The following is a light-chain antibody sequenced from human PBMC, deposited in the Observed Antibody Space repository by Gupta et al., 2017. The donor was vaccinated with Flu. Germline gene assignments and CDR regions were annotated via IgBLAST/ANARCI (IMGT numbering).Light chain of an antibody. V-gene: IGKV1-39*01. J-gene: IGKJ2*01. CDR1: QSISSY. CDR3: QQSYSTPVT. CDR2: AAS. Sequence: DIQMTQSPSSLSAFVGDRVTITCRASQSISSYLNWYQQKPGKAPKLLIYAASSLQSGVPSSFSGSGSGTDFTLTISSLQPEDFATYYCQQSYSTPVTFGQGTKLEIK.